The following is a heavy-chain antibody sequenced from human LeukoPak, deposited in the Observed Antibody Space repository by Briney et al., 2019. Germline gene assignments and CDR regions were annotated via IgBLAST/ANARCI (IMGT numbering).Heavy chain of an antibody. CDR2: IIPIFGTA. D-gene: IGHD1-26*01. CDR1: GGTFSSYA. J-gene: IGHJ5*02. CDR3: ARLEGSGSYYYWFNP. Sequence: ASVKVSCKASGGTFSSYAISWVRQAPGQGLEWMGGIIPIFGTANYAQKFQGRVTITADESTSTAYMELSSLRSEDTAVYYCARLEGSGSYYYWFNPWGQGTLVTVSS. V-gene: IGHV1-69*13.